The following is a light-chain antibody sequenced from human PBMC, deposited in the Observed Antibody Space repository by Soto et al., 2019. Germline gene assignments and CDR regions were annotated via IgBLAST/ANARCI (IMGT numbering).Light chain of an antibody. Sequence: DIQMTQSPSSLSASVGDRVTITCRASQSISTYLNWYQQKPGKAPKLLIYAASSLQRGIPSRFRGSGSGTDFTLTISSLQPEDFATYYCQQSYSRPYSFGQGTKVEIK. CDR2: AAS. V-gene: IGKV1-39*01. J-gene: IGKJ2*03. CDR1: QSISTY. CDR3: QQSYSRPYS.